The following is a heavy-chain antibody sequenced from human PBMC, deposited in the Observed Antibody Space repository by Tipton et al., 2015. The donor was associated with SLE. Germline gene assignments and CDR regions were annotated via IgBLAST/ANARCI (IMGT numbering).Heavy chain of an antibody. Sequence: TLSLTCAVYGGSFSGYYWSWIRQPPGKGLEWIGYIYDTGSSSYNPSLKSRLTMSVDTSKNQFSLKLSSVTAADTAVYYCARCDYSHWGDYWGQGILVTVSS. CDR3: ARCDYSHWGDY. J-gene: IGHJ4*02. CDR2: IYDTGSS. V-gene: IGHV4-34*09. CDR1: GGSFSGYY. D-gene: IGHD4-11*01.